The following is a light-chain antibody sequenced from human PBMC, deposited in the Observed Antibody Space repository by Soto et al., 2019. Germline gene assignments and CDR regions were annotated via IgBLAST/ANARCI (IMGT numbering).Light chain of an antibody. CDR3: LQDYDFTWT. CDR2: GAS. Sequence: AIKMTQSPSSLSASVGDRVTIPCRASQGIGDELGWYQQKPGKAPKLLIYGASTLQGGVPSRFSGRGSGTDCTRPISSLQPEDVETYYCLQDYDFTWTFGQGTKVDIK. V-gene: IGKV1-6*01. CDR1: QGIGDE. J-gene: IGKJ1*01.